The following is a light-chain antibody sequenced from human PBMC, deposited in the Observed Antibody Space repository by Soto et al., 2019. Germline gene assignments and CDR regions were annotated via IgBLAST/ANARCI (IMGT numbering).Light chain of an antibody. CDR1: QRVTTY. V-gene: IGKV1-39*01. Sequence: DIQMTQSPSSLSASVGDRVTIACRTSQRVTTYLHWYQQRPGKAPKLLISAVSTLQSGVPSRFSGSGSGTDFTLTISSLQPEDFATYYCQQSYNLPYTFGQGTKLEIK. CDR2: AVS. J-gene: IGKJ2*01. CDR3: QQSYNLPYT.